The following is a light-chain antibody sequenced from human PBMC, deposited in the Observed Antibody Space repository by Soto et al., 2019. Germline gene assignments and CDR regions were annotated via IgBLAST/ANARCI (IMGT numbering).Light chain of an antibody. J-gene: IGKJ5*01. V-gene: IGKV3-20*01. CDR1: QSVSSNN. CDR2: GAS. Sequence: EXVLTQSPGTLSLSPGDTATLSCRASQSVSSNNLAWYHQKPGQTPRLLIYGASSRATGIPDRFSGSGSGTDFTLTISRLEPEDFAVYYCQQYDNSITFGQGTRLEIE. CDR3: QQYDNSIT.